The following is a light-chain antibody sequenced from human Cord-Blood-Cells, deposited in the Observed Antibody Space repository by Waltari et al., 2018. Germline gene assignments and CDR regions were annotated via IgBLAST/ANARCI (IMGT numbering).Light chain of an antibody. CDR1: QGISSW. V-gene: IGKV1-12*01. CDR2: SAS. J-gene: IGKJ2*01. Sequence: DIQMTQSPSSASASVGERVTITCRASQGISSWLALYQQKPGKAPKLLIYSASSLQSGVPSRFSGSGSGTDFTLTISSLQPEDFATYYCQQANSFPYTFGQGTKLEIK. CDR3: QQANSFPYT.